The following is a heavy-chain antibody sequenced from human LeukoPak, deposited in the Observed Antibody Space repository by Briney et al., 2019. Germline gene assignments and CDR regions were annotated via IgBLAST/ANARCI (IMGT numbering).Heavy chain of an antibody. V-gene: IGHV3-11*04. CDR2: ISSGGITI. D-gene: IGHD6-19*01. CDR1: GFTFSDYY. CDR3: ARDRVTSGWTPRGYFQH. J-gene: IGHJ1*01. Sequence: GGSLRLSCAASGFTFSDYYMSWLRQAPGKGLELVSYISSGGITIYYADSVKGRFTISRDNAKNSLYLQMNSLRPEDTAVYYCARDRVTSGWTPRGYFQHWGQGALVTVSS.